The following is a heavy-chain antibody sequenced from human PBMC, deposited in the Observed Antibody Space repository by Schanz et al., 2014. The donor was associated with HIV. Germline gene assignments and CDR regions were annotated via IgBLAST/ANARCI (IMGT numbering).Heavy chain of an antibody. D-gene: IGHD6-6*01. J-gene: IGHJ6*02. CDR3: ASTIYPYSSSSDYYYGMDV. CDR2: IWFDGSKK. V-gene: IGHV3-33*08. Sequence: QVQLVESGGGVVQPGRSLRLSCAASGFTFSSYGMHWVRQAPGKGLEWVAVIWFDGSKKYYADSVKGRFTISRDNSKKTLYLQMNSLRAEDTAVYYCASTIYPYSSSSDYYYGMDVWGQGTTVSVSS. CDR1: GFTFSSYG.